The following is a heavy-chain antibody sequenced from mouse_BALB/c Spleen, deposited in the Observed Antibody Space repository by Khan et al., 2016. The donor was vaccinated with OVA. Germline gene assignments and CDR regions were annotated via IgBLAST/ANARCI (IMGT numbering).Heavy chain of an antibody. J-gene: IGHJ2*01. V-gene: IGHV1S132*01. CDR2: IYPGTNNT. D-gene: IGHD3-2*02. CDR1: GYIFTSYW. CDR3: AREEALYYFDY. Sequence: QVQLQQSGAELVRPGTSVRLSCKTSGYIFTSYWIHWVKQRSGQGLEWIARIYPGTNNTYYNEKFKDKATLTADKSSSTAYLQLSSLKSEDSAVFFCAREEALYYFDYWGQGTTLTVSS.